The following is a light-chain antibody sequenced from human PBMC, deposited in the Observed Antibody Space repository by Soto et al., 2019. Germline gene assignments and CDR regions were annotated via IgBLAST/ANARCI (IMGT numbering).Light chain of an antibody. Sequence: QSALTQPPSVSGSPGQSVTISCTGSRSDVGGNDLVSWYQQHPGSAPRLIISAVNKRPSGVPNRFSGSKSGNTASLTVSGLQAEDEADYYCCSYAGRNTLIFGGGTKVTVL. CDR1: RSDVGGNDL. CDR3: CSYAGRNTLI. V-gene: IGLV2-8*01. J-gene: IGLJ2*01. CDR2: AVN.